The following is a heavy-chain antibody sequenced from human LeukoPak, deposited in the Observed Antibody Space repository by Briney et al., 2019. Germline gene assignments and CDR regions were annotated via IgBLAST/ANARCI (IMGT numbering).Heavy chain of an antibody. J-gene: IGHJ4*02. CDR2: ISSSGSTI. D-gene: IGHD3-3*01. V-gene: IGHV3-11*04. CDR1: GFTFSDYY. CDR3: ARDPEYYDFWSGYPVYFDY. Sequence: GGSLRLSCAASGFTFSDYYMSWIRQAPGKGLEWVSYISSSGSTIYYAHSVKGRFTISRDNAKNSLYLQMNSLRAEDTAVYYCARDPEYYDFWSGYPVYFDYWGQGTLVTVSS.